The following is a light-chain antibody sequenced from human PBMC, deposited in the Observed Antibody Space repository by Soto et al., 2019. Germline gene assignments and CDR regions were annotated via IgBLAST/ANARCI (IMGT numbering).Light chain of an antibody. J-gene: IGKJ1*01. CDR1: QSVSSY. CDR3: QQRSNWWT. CDR2: VAS. Sequence: EIVLTQSPATLSLSPGERATLPCRASQSVSSYLAWYQQKPGKAPRLLIYVASTRATGFPARFSGSGSGTDFTLTISSLEPEDFAVYYCQQRSNWWTFGQGTKVDIK. V-gene: IGKV3-11*01.